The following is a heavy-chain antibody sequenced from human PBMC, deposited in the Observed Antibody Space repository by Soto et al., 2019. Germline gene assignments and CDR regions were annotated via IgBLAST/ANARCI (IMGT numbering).Heavy chain of an antibody. CDR1: GFTFSSYA. CDR3: AKYRGYYGSGSYYTQQSWFDP. Sequence: GGSLRLSCAASGFTFSSYAMSWVRQAPGKGLEWVSAISGSGGSTYYADSVKGRFTISRDNSKNTLYLQMNSLRAEDTAVYYCAKYRGYYGSGSYYTQQSWFDPWGQGTLVTVSS. V-gene: IGHV3-23*01. D-gene: IGHD3-10*01. CDR2: ISGSGGST. J-gene: IGHJ5*02.